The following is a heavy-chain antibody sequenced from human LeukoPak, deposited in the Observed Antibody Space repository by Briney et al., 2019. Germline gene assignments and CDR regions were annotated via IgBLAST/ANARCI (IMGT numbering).Heavy chain of an antibody. CDR3: ARAGLGYSYGYRYFYYAMDV. V-gene: IGHV3-7*04. J-gene: IGHJ6*02. D-gene: IGHD5-18*01. Sequence: GGSLRLSCAASGFTFSSYWMGWVRQVPGKGLEWVAIIEKDGGEKYYVDSVRGRSTISRDNAENSLYLQVNSLRVGDTAVYYCARAGLGYSYGYRYFYYAMDVWGQGITVTVSS. CDR1: GFTFSSYW. CDR2: IEKDGGEK.